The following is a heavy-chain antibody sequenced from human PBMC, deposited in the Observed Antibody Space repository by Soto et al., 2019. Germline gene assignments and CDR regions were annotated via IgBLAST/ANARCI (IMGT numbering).Heavy chain of an antibody. J-gene: IGHJ6*02. D-gene: IGHD6-19*01. V-gene: IGHV3-30*18. Sequence: QVQLVESGGGVVQPGRSLRLSCAASGFTFSSYGMHWVRQAPGKGLEWVAVISYDGSNKYYADSVKGRFTISRDNSKNTLYLQMNSLRAEDTAVYHCAKEMGIAVVPSGMDVWGQGTTVTVSS. CDR2: ISYDGSNK. CDR1: GFTFSSYG. CDR3: AKEMGIAVVPSGMDV.